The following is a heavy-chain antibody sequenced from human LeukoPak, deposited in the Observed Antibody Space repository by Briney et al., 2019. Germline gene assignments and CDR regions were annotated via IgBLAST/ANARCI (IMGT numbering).Heavy chain of an antibody. D-gene: IGHD6-13*01. CDR3: ARGVYESRSEILSIAAAGPGMDY. V-gene: IGHV4-61*02. Sequence: SETLSLTCIVSGGSTSTGDYYCSWIRQPAGKGLEWIGRIHTSGYTNYNPSLKSRVTMSVDTSQNQFSLKLSSVTAADTAVYYCARGVYESRSEILSIAAAGPGMDYWGQGTLVTVSS. J-gene: IGHJ4*02. CDR1: GGSTSTGDYY. CDR2: IHTSGYT.